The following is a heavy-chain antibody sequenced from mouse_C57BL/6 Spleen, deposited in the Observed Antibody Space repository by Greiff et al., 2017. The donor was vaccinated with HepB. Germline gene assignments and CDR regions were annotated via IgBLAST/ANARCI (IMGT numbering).Heavy chain of an antibody. CDR2: IYPGSGNT. V-gene: IGHV1-76*01. D-gene: IGHD1-1*01. CDR3: ARYYYGSSYGYYFDY. J-gene: IGHJ2*01. Sequence: VQLQQSGAELVRPGASVKLSCKASGYTFTDYYINWVKQRPGQGLEWIARIYPGSGNTYYTEKFKGKAKLTAQKSSSTAYMQLSSLTSEDAAVYSCARYYYGSSYGYYFDYWGQGTTLTVSS. CDR1: GYTFTDYY.